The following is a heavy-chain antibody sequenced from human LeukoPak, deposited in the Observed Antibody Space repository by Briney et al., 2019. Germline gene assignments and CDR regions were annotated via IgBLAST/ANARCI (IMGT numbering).Heavy chain of an antibody. CDR2: ISYDGSNK. Sequence: PGGSLRLSCAASGFTFSSYALHWVRQAPGKGLDWVAVISYDGSNKYYADSVKGRFTNSRDNSKNTLYLQMNSLRAEDTAVYYCARDGIATAGPAVNWFDPWGQGTLVTVSS. J-gene: IGHJ5*02. CDR3: ARDGIATAGPAVNWFDP. CDR1: GFTFSSYA. D-gene: IGHD6-13*01. V-gene: IGHV3-30*01.